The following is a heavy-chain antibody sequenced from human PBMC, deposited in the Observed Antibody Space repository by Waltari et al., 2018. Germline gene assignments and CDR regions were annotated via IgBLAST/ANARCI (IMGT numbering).Heavy chain of an antibody. CDR3: GRDRGRGLYLDS. V-gene: IGHV4-4*02. CDR2: VHGSGKT. D-gene: IGHD2-15*01. CDR1: GDSLISPSW. Sequence: QLQLQESGPGLVKPSGTLSPTCAVSGDSLISPSWWSWVRQPPGKGLEWMGQVHGSGKTNYNPSFASRVTISLDTQKNQFSLKVTSATAADTAVYYCGRDRGRGLYLDSWGPGTVVTVSP. J-gene: IGHJ4*02.